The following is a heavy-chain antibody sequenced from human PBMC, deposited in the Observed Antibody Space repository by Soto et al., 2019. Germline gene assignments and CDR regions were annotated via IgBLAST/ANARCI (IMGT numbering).Heavy chain of an antibody. CDR1: ECSISRGTYY. D-gene: IGHD3-22*01. CDR3: ARVEAMIVVGAFDI. J-gene: IGHJ3*02. V-gene: IGHV4-30-4*01. CDR2: LYYSGRT. Sequence: TMSLTCPFPECSISRGTYYWRWISWPPGQGLEWIGYLYYSGRTYYTPSLKSRVTISVDTSKNPFSLKLSCVTAADTAVYDCARVEAMIVVGAFDIWGQGTMVTVSS.